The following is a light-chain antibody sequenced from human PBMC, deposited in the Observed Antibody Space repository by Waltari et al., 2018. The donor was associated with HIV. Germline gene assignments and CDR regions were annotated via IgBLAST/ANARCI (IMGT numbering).Light chain of an antibody. J-gene: IGLJ2*01. CDR3: SSYTSSSTLEVV. Sequence: QSALTQPASVSGSPGQSITISCTGTSSDVGGYNYVSWYQQHPGKAPKLMIYEVSNRPPGVPNRSSGSKSGNTASLTISGLQAEDEADYYCSSYTSSSTLEVVFGGGTKLTVL. V-gene: IGLV2-14*01. CDR1: SSDVGGYNY. CDR2: EVS.